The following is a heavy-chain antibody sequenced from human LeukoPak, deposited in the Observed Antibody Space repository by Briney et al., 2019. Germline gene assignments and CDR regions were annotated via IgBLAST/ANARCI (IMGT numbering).Heavy chain of an antibody. CDR3: ARFPDSSGYYFDY. D-gene: IGHD3-22*01. Sequence: GGSLRLSCAASGFXVSSNYMSWVRQSPGKGLEWVSVIYSGGSTYYADSVKGRFTISRDNSKNTVHLQMNSLRAEDTAVYYCARFPDSSGYYFDYWGQGTLVTVSS. CDR2: IYSGGST. V-gene: IGHV3-53*01. CDR1: GFXVSSNY. J-gene: IGHJ4*02.